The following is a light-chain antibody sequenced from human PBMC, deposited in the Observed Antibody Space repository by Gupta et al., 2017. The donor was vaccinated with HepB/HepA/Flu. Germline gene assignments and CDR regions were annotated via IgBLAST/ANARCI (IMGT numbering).Light chain of an antibody. V-gene: IGKV3D-20*01. J-gene: IGKJ4*01. Sequence: EIVLTQSPATLALSPGERATLPSGVSQSIGSNYFAWYQQKPGLAPRLLIYDASSRATGIPDRFSGSGSGTDFTLTISRLEPEDFALYYCQQDGNSPLTFGGGTKVEIK. CDR3: QQDGNSPLT. CDR1: QSIGSNY. CDR2: DAS.